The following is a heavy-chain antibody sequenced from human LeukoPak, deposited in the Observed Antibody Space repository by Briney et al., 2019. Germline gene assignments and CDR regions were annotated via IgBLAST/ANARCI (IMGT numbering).Heavy chain of an antibody. V-gene: IGHV4-39*01. Sequence: SETLSLTCTVSGGSISSVYYWGWSRQPPGKGLEWIGSVYSSGSTTYNPSLKSRITISVDTSKNQFSLKLSSVTAADTAVYYCASPGGHWDQGALVTVSS. CDR1: GGSISSVYY. CDR3: ASPGGH. J-gene: IGHJ4*02. CDR2: VYSSGST. D-gene: IGHD3-10*01.